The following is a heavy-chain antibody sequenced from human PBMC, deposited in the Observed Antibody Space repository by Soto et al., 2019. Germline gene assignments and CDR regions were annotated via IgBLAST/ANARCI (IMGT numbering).Heavy chain of an antibody. Sequence: QVQLQQWGAGLLKPSETLSLTCAVYGGSFSGYYWSWIRQPPGKGLEWIGEINHSGSTNYNPSLTSRVTISVDTSKNQFSLKLSSVTAEDPAVYYCARGRYYGSGDNWFDPWGQGTLVTVSS. CDR2: INHSGST. D-gene: IGHD3-10*01. J-gene: IGHJ5*02. V-gene: IGHV4-34*01. CDR3: ARGRYYGSGDNWFDP. CDR1: GGSFSGYY.